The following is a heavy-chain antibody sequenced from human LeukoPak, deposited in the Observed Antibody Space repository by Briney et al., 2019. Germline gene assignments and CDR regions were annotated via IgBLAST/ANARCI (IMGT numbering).Heavy chain of an antibody. Sequence: SETLSLTCAVYGGAFSGYYWSWIRQPPGKGLEWIGEINHSGDTKYNPSLKSRVSMSVDVSKDQFSLKLTSLTAADTAVYYCARGSRDYNNYEGADYWGQGTLVTVSS. CDR3: ARGSRDYNNYEGADY. CDR2: INHSGDT. V-gene: IGHV4-34*01. J-gene: IGHJ4*02. D-gene: IGHD4-11*01. CDR1: GGAFSGYY.